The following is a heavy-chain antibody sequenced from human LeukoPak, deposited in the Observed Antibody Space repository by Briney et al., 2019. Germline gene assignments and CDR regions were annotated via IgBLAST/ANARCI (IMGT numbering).Heavy chain of an antibody. CDR1: GFTFSSYG. CDR3: AKLGGGYPTNFDY. Sequence: GRSLRLSCAASGFTFSSYGMHWVRQAPGKGLEWVAVISYDGSNKYYADSVEGRFTISRDNSKNTLYLQMNSLRAEDTAVYSCAKLGGGYPTNFDYWGQGTLVTVSS. D-gene: IGHD3-22*01. J-gene: IGHJ4*02. CDR2: ISYDGSNK. V-gene: IGHV3-30*18.